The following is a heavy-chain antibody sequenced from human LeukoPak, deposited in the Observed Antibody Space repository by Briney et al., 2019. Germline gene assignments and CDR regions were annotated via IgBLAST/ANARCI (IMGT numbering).Heavy chain of an antibody. Sequence: SETLSLTCTVSGGSSSSVSYYWGCIRQPPGKGLEWIGNIYYSGSTYYNPSLKSRVSISVDTSKNQFSLKLSSVTAADTAVYYCARESNYHGSGTGWLDPWGQGTLVTVSS. D-gene: IGHD3-10*01. J-gene: IGHJ5*02. V-gene: IGHV4-39*07. CDR2: IYYSGST. CDR1: GGSSSSVSYY. CDR3: ARESNYHGSGTGWLDP.